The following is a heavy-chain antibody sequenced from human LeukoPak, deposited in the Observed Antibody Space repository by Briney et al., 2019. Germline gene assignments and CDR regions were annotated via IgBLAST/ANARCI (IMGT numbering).Heavy chain of an antibody. Sequence: SETLSLTCAVYGGSFSGCYWSWIRQPPGKGLEWIGEINHSGSTNYNPSLKSRVTISVDTSKNQFSLKLSSVTAADTAVYYCARGVVAAPPTLDYWGQGTLVTVSS. CDR2: INHSGST. J-gene: IGHJ4*02. D-gene: IGHD2-15*01. CDR3: ARGVVAAPPTLDY. CDR1: GGSFSGCY. V-gene: IGHV4-34*01.